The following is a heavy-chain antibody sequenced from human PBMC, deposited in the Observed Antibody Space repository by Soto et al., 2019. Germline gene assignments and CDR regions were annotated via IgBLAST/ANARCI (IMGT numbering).Heavy chain of an antibody. D-gene: IGHD3-10*01. CDR1: GFTVGNNY. Sequence: EVQLVESGGGLIQPGGSLKLSCAASGFTVGNNYMSWVRQAPGKGLEWVSLIYSTGTTKYADFVKGRFTVSRDNAKNTLYLQMTSLRAEDTAVYYCAKDGRGSGSHYNSFGYWGQGTLVTVSS. CDR3: AKDGRGSGSHYNSFGY. J-gene: IGHJ4*02. CDR2: IYSTGTT. V-gene: IGHV3-53*01.